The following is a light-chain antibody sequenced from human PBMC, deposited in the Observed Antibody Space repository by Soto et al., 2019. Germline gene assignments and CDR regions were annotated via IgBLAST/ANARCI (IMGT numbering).Light chain of an antibody. J-gene: IGKJ1*01. CDR3: QQYHSYWT. CDR2: DAS. Sequence: SQMAQSPSTLSASVGDRVTITCRASQSISSWLAWYQQKPGKAPKLLIYDASSLESGVPQRFSGSGSGTEFTLTFSSLQTDDFSTYYCQQYHSYWTFGQGTKVDIK. V-gene: IGKV1-5*01. CDR1: QSISSW.